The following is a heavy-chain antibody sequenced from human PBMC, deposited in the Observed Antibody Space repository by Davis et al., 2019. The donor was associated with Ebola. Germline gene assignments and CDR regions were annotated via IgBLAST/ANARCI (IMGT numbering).Heavy chain of an antibody. CDR2: MSHSSNTI. J-gene: IGHJ4*02. Sequence: GESLKISCAASGFTFSSYWMNWVRQAPGKGLEWVSYMSHSSNTIYYADSVKGRFTISRDNAKNSLYLQMNSLRAEDTAVYYCAIISGYSSGWYGDYWGQGTLVTVSS. V-gene: IGHV3-48*04. CDR3: AIISGYSSGWYGDY. CDR1: GFTFSSYW. D-gene: IGHD6-19*01.